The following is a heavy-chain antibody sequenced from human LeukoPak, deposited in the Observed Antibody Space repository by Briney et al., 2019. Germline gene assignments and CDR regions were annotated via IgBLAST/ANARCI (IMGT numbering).Heavy chain of an antibody. V-gene: IGHV3-53*01. CDR1: GFIVSSNY. CDR2: IYRDVSS. J-gene: IGHJ6*04. CDR3: ARESLGSVDPRGYSSTVSQDV. D-gene: IGHD2-2*01. Sequence: PGGSLRLSCAASGFIVSSNYMNWVRQAPGKGLEWVSVIYRDVSSYYADSVKGRFTISRDNSKNTVYLQMHSLRADDTAVYYCARESLGSVDPRGYSSTVSQDVWGKGTTVTISS.